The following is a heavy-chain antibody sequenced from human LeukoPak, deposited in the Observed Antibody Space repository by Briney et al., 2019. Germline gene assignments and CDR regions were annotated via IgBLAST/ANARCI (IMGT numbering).Heavy chain of an antibody. CDR2: INPSGGGT. V-gene: IGHV1-46*01. CDR1: GGTFSSYA. Sequence: ASVKVSCKASGGTFSSYAISWVRQAPGQGLEWMGIINPSGGGTKYAQKIQGRVTMTSDTSATTVYLELRSLRSEDTAVYYCAREVVRGRDYWGQGTLVIVSS. CDR3: AREVVRGRDY. J-gene: IGHJ4*02. D-gene: IGHD3-10*01.